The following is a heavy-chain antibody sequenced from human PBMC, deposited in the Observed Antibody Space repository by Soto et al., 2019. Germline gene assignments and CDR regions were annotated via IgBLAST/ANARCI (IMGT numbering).Heavy chain of an antibody. Sequence: QLQLQESGPGLVKPSETLSLTCTVSGGSISSSSYYWGWIRQPPGKGLEWIGSIYYSGSTYYNPSLKSRVTISVDTSKNQFSLKLSSVTAADTAVYYCARPVRLRGEEYFDYWGQGTLVTVSS. CDR2: IYYSGST. D-gene: IGHD3-10*01. J-gene: IGHJ4*02. CDR1: GGSISSSSYY. CDR3: ARPVRLRGEEYFDY. V-gene: IGHV4-39*01.